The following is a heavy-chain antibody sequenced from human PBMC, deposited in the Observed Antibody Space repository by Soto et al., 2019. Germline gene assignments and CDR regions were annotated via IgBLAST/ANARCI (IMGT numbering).Heavy chain of an antibody. D-gene: IGHD4-17*01. CDR1: GYTFSNYY. V-gene: IGHV1-46*01. CDR2: INPSGGGT. J-gene: IGHJ6*02. CDR3: ARGPKLTDFGDRGYYGMDV. Sequence: QVHLVQSGAEVKKPGASVTFPCKASGYTFSNYYMHWVRQAPGQGLEWVGIINPSGGGTTYAQNFQGRFTMTRDTSTSTVYMELNSLRSEDTAVYYCARGPKLTDFGDRGYYGMDVWGHGTTVTVSS.